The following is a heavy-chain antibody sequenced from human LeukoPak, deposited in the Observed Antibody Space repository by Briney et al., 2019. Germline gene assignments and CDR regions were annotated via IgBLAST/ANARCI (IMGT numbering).Heavy chain of an antibody. CDR1: GFTFSSYG. CDR3: ARGRDIVLMGDYFDY. D-gene: IGHD2-8*01. V-gene: IGHV3-33*01. Sequence: PGGSLRLSCAASGFTFSSYGMHWVRQAPGKGLEWVAVIWYDGSNKYYADSVKGRFTISRDNSKNTLYLQMNSLRAEDTAVYYCARGRDIVLMGDYFDYWGQGALVTVSS. CDR2: IWYDGSNK. J-gene: IGHJ4*02.